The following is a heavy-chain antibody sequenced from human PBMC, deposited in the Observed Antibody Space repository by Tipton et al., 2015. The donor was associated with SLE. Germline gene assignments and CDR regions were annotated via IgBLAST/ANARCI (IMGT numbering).Heavy chain of an antibody. CDR3: VREFVGGHFDY. D-gene: IGHD3-16*01. Sequence: QLVQSEAKVTKPGASMRLSCKTSGYTFSDYYIHWMRQDPGQGLEWIGIIITSEGRTNYAQKFWGRVDMIRDKSTSTVYMDLESPTSDDTAIYYCVREFVGGHFDYWGQGTLVTVSS. CDR1: GYTFSDYY. V-gene: IGHV1-46*01. CDR2: IITSEGRT. J-gene: IGHJ4*02.